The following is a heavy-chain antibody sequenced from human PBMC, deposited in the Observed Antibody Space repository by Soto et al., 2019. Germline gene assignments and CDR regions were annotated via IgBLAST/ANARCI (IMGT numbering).Heavy chain of an antibody. D-gene: IGHD6-25*01. CDR2: FDPEDRET. Sequence: ASVKVSCKVSGYTLTELSMHWVRQAPGKGLEWMGGFDPEDRETIYAQKFQGRVTMTEDTSTDTAYMELSSLRSEDTAVYYCATKDPSGYYYYYMDVWGKGTTVTVSS. V-gene: IGHV1-24*01. CDR1: GYTLTELS. CDR3: ATKDPSGYYYYYMDV. J-gene: IGHJ6*03.